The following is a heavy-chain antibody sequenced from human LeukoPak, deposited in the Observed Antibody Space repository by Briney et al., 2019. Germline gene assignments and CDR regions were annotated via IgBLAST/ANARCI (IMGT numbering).Heavy chain of an antibody. Sequence: ASVKVSCKASGYTFTSYGISWVRQAPGQGLEWMGWISSYNGNTNYAQKLQGRVTMTTDTSTSTAYMELRSLRSDDTAVYYCARESKAHCGSTSCKKKYNWFDPWGQGTLVTVSS. D-gene: IGHD2-2*01. CDR2: ISSYNGNT. V-gene: IGHV1-18*01. CDR1: GYTFTSYG. CDR3: ARESKAHCGSTSCKKKYNWFDP. J-gene: IGHJ5*02.